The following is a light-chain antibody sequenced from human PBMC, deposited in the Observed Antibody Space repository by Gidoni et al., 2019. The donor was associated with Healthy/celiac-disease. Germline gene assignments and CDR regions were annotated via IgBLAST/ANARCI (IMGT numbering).Light chain of an antibody. Sequence: DIVMTQSPDSPAVSLGARATINCKSSQSVLYSSNNKNYLAWYQQKPGQPPKLLIYWASTRESGVPDRFSGSGSGTDFTLTISSLQAEDVAVYYCQQYYSTPTFGQGTKVEIK. CDR2: WAS. CDR1: QSVLYSSNNKNY. CDR3: QQYYSTPT. V-gene: IGKV4-1*01. J-gene: IGKJ1*01.